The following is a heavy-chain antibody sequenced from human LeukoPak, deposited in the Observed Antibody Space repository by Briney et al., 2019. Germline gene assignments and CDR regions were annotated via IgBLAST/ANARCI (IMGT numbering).Heavy chain of an antibody. V-gene: IGHV1-2*02. CDR3: ARHSKYANNWFDP. CDR1: GYTFTGYY. Sequence: ASVKVSCKASGYTFTGYYMHWVRQAPGQGPEWMGWINPNSAGTKYAQKFQGRVTMTRDTSISTAYMELSRLTSDDTAVYYCARHSKYANNWFDPWGQGTLVTVSA. J-gene: IGHJ5*02. D-gene: IGHD4-11*01. CDR2: INPNSAGT.